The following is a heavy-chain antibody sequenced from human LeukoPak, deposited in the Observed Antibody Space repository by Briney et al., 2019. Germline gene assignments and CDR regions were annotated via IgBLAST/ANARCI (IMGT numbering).Heavy chain of an antibody. J-gene: IGHJ3*02. D-gene: IGHD3-9*01. Sequence: SETLSLTCAVYGGSFSGYYWSWIRQPPGKGLEWIGEINPSGSISYKSSLKSRVTISVDTSKNQFSLKLSSMTAADTAVYYCARGRAYYDILTGYDAFDIWGQGTMVTVSS. CDR2: INPSGSI. CDR3: ARGRAYYDILTGYDAFDI. V-gene: IGHV4-34*01. CDR1: GGSFSGYY.